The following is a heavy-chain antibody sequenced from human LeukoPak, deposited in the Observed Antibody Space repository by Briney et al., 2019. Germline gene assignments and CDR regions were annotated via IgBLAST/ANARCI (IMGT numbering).Heavy chain of an antibody. D-gene: IGHD4-4*01. CDR1: GGSISSSSYY. V-gene: IGHV4-39*07. CDR2: INHSGST. J-gene: IGHJ4*02. Sequence: SETLSLTCTVSGGSISSSSYYWGWIRQPPGRGLEWIGEINHSGSTNYNPSLKSRVTISVDTSKNQFSLKLSSVTAADTAVYYCARGGNYVLDYWGQGTLVTVSS. CDR3: ARGGNYVLDY.